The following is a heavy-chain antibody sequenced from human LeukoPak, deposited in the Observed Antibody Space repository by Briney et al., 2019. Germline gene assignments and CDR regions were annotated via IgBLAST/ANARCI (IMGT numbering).Heavy chain of an antibody. V-gene: IGHV1-69*05. D-gene: IGHD6-6*01. J-gene: IGHJ6*03. CDR2: IIPIFGTT. CDR3: ARHPYSSSGDYGPDYFYMDV. Sequence: GASLKVSCKASGGTFSGYAFNWVRQAPGQGLEWMGRIIPIFGTTTYAQKFQGRVTITTDESTSTAYMEVSSLRSEDTAVYYCARHPYSSSGDYGPDYFYMDVWGKGTTVTVSS. CDR1: GGTFSGYA.